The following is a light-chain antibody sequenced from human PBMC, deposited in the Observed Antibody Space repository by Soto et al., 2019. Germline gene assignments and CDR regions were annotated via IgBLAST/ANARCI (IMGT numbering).Light chain of an antibody. CDR2: AAS. J-gene: IGKJ5*01. CDR3: LHHNSYPRG. Sequence: DIQMTQSQSSLSASIGERVTITCRASQDIGNDVGWCQQRPGKAPKRLIYAASTLHSGVPSRFSGSGSGTEFTLTISSLQPDDFANYYCLHHNSYPRGFGQGTRLEIK. V-gene: IGKV1-17*01. CDR1: QDIGND.